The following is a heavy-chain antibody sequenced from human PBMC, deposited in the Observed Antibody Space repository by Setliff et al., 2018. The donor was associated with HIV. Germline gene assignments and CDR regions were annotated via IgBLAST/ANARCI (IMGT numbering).Heavy chain of an antibody. J-gene: IGHJ4*02. D-gene: IGHD3-22*01. CDR3: ARSYYYDSSGYYPY. V-gene: IGHV4-34*01. CDR2: INHSGST. Sequence: PSETLSLTCAVYGGSFSGYYWSWIRQPPGKGLEWIGEINHSGSTNFNPSLKSRVTISVDTSKNQISLKLSSVTAADTAVYYCARSYYYDSSGYYPYWGQGTLVTVS. CDR1: GGSFSGYY.